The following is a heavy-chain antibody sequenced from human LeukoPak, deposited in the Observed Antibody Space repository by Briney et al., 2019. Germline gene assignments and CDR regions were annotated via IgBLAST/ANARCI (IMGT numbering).Heavy chain of an antibody. CDR3: ARKENVYYYFDY. CDR2: IYDSGST. V-gene: IGHV4-39*07. CDR1: GDSINSNNYY. Sequence: SETLSLTCTVSGDSINSNNYYWGWIRQPPGKGLEWIGSIYDSGSTYYNPSLKSRVTISVDTSKNQFSLQLSSVTAVDTAVYYCARKENVYYYFDYWGQGTLVTVSS. J-gene: IGHJ4*02. D-gene: IGHD3-10*01.